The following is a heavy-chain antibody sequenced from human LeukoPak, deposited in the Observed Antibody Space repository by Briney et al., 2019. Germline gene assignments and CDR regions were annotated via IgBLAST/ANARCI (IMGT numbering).Heavy chain of an antibody. D-gene: IGHD3-16*01. CDR1: GFTVTGTY. CDR2: IYSGGTT. CDR3: AKMGGP. V-gene: IGHV3-53*01. Sequence: GGSLRLSCAASGFTVTGTYMAWVRQAPGMGLDWVSVIYSGGTTYNADYVKGRFSISRDDSNNTLYLQMNNLRAEDTAVYYCAKMGGPWGQGTLVTVPS. J-gene: IGHJ5*02.